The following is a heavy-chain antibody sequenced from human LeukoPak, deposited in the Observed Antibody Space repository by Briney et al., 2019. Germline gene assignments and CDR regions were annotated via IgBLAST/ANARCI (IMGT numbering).Heavy chain of an antibody. Sequence: SETLSLTCTVSGGSISSYYWSWIRQPAGKGLEWIGRIYTSGSTNYNPSHKSRVTMSVDTSKNQFSLKLSSVTAADTAVYYCARDYGDYVHYWFDPWGQGTLVTVSS. CDR1: GGSISSYY. CDR3: ARDYGDYVHYWFDP. V-gene: IGHV4-4*07. CDR2: IYTSGST. J-gene: IGHJ5*02. D-gene: IGHD4-17*01.